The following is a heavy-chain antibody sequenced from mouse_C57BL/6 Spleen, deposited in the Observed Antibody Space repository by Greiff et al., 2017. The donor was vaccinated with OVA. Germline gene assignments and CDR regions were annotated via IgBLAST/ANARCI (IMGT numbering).Heavy chain of an antibody. J-gene: IGHJ2*01. V-gene: IGHV1-7*01. CDR3: ASGLRLSYYFDY. CDR1: GYTFTSYW. Sequence: VKLMESGAELAKPGASVKLSCKASGYTFTSYWMHWVKQRPGQGLEWIGYINPSSGYTKYNQKFKDKATLTADKSSSTAYMQLRSLTYEDSAVYYCASGLRLSYYFDYWGQGTTLTVSS. CDR2: INPSSGYT. D-gene: IGHD2-4*01.